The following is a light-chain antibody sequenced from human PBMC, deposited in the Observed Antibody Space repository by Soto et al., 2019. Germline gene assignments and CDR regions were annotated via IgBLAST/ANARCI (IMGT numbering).Light chain of an antibody. Sequence: QAVVTQPPSVSGAPGQRVTISCTGSSSNIGAGYDVHWYQQLPGTAPKLLIYGNSNRPSGVPDRFSGSKSGTSASLAITGLQAEDEADYYCHSYDSSLSGYVVFGGGTKLTVL. CDR3: HSYDSSLSGYVV. CDR1: SSNIGAGYD. V-gene: IGLV1-40*01. CDR2: GNS. J-gene: IGLJ2*01.